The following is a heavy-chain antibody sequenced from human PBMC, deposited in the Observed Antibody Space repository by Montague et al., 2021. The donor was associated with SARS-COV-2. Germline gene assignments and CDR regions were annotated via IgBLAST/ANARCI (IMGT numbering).Heavy chain of an antibody. J-gene: IGHJ4*02. D-gene: IGHD5-24*01. Sequence: SETLSLTCAVYGASFNGYYWTWIRQPPGKGLERIGEINHSGSTSYNPSLRSRVTISVDTSKNQFSLKLTSVTAADTAVYYCTRRLHGFNRHYFDYWGQGTLVTVSS. V-gene: IGHV4-34*01. CDR3: TRRLHGFNRHYFDY. CDR1: GASFNGYY. CDR2: INHSGST.